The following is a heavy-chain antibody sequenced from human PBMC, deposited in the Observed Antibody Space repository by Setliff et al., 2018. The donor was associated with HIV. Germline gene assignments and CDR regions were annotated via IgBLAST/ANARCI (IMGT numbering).Heavy chain of an antibody. D-gene: IGHD6-19*01. J-gene: IGHJ4*02. CDR2: MYFRGNA. V-gene: IGHV4-34*11. Sequence: SETLSLTCAVYGGSFSGYYWSWIRQPPGKGLKWIGTMYFRGNARNSPSLKSRVTISVDTSKNQLSLNLTSVTAADTAVYYCARRSGWSEDYWGQGTLVTVSS. CDR1: GGSFSGYY. CDR3: ARRSGWSEDY.